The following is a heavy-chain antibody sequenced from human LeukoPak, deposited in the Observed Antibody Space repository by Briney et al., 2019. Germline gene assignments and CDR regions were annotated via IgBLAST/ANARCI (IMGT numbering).Heavy chain of an antibody. V-gene: IGHV3-74*01. D-gene: IGHD1-14*01. J-gene: IGHJ4*02. CDR1: GFTFNNFW. CDR2: INGDGTSI. CDR3: TRDFRNLGFDY. Sequence: GGSLRLSCAASGFTFNNFWTYWVRQAPGKGLVWVSRINGDGTSISYADSVKGRFAISRDNAKDALYLQMNSLRAEDTALYFCTRDFRNLGFDYWGQGTLVTVSS.